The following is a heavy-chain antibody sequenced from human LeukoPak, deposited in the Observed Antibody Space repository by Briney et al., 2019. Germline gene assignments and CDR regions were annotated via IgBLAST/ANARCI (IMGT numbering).Heavy chain of an antibody. V-gene: IGHV3-48*01. Sequence: GGSLRLSCAASGFTFSSYSMNWVRQAPGKGLEWVSYISSSSTIYYADSVKGRFTISRDNAKNSLYLQMNSLRAEDTAVYYCARDRMGGSFDYWGQGTLVTVSS. CDR1: GFTFSSYS. CDR3: ARDRMGGSFDY. D-gene: IGHD2-15*01. J-gene: IGHJ4*02. CDR2: ISSSSTI.